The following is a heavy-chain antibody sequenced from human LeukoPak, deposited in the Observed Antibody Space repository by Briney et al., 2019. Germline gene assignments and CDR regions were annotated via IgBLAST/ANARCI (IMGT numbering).Heavy chain of an antibody. D-gene: IGHD2-15*01. CDR3: AKSVVVITFRFDD. CDR2: ISTSGSTI. V-gene: IGHV3-11*01. Sequence: PGGSLRLSCAASGFIFSDYYMSWIRQAPGKGLEWVSYISTSGSTITYADSVRGRFTFSRDNAKNSLYLQMNSLSAADTAVYYCAKSVVVITFRFDDWGQGALVTVSS. CDR1: GFIFSDYY. J-gene: IGHJ4*02.